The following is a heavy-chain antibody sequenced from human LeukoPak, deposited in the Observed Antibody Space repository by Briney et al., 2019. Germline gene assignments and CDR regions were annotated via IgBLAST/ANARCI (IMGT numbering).Heavy chain of an antibody. CDR1: GGSISSYY. Sequence: PSETLSLTCTVSGGSISSYYWSWIRQPPGKGLEWIGYIYYSGSTNYNPSLKSRVTISVDTSKNQFSLKLSSVTAADTAVYYCARRASMTRYYYYMDVWGKGTTVTVSS. D-gene: IGHD4-11*01. J-gene: IGHJ6*03. V-gene: IGHV4-59*01. CDR3: ARRASMTRYYYYMDV. CDR2: IYYSGST.